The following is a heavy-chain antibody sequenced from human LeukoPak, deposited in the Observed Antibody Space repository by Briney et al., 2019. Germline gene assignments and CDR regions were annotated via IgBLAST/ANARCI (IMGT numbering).Heavy chain of an antibody. Sequence: GGSLRLSCAASGFDFSTYSIAWVRRAPGKGLEWVSYISSSSSNIYHADSVKGRFTISRDNAKNSLHLQMNSLRAEDTAVYYCARVGRSGWTVDYWGQGTLVTVSS. CDR2: ISSSSSNI. J-gene: IGHJ4*02. CDR1: GFDFSTYS. D-gene: IGHD6-19*01. CDR3: ARVGRSGWTVDY. V-gene: IGHV3-48*04.